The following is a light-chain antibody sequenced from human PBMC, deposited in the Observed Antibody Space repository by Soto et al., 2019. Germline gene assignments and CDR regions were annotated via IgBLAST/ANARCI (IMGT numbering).Light chain of an antibody. CDR3: QQRSNWPT. CDR2: DAS. V-gene: IGKV3-11*01. CDR1: QSVSSY. Sequence: EIVLTQSPATLSLSPGERATLSCRASQSVSSYLAWYQQKPGQAPRLLIYDASNRATGIPARFSGSGSGTDFTLSISSLEPEDLAVYYCQQRSNWPTFCQGTKLEIK. J-gene: IGKJ2*01.